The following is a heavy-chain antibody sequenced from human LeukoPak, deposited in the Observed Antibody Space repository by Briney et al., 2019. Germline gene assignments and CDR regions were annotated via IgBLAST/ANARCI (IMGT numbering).Heavy chain of an antibody. V-gene: IGHV3-7*01. CDR2: IKQDGTER. Sequence: PGGSLRLSCTASGFTFSDYWMNWVRQAPGKGLEWVATIKQDGTERYYVDSVKGRFTISRDSAKNSLYLQMDSLRAEDTAVYYCARGPRSGRHSPYWGQGTLVTVSS. J-gene: IGHJ4*02. CDR1: GFTFSDYW. CDR3: ARGPRSGRHSPY. D-gene: IGHD1-26*01.